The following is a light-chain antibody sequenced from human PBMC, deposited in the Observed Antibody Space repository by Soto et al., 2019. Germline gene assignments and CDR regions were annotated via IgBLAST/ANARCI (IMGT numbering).Light chain of an antibody. V-gene: IGKV1-13*02. CDR1: QDIRGA. J-gene: IGKJ5*01. CDR3: QQFNSYPFT. Sequence: AIQVTQSPSSLSASVGDRVTLTCLASQDIRGALAWYQQKPGKPPKLLIYDVSTLENGVPSRFSGDSSGTQFTLTISGLQPEDFGTYYCQQFNSYPFTFGHGTRLDIK. CDR2: DVS.